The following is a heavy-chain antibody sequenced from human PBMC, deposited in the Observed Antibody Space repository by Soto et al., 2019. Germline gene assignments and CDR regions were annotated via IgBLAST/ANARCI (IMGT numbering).Heavy chain of an antibody. J-gene: IGHJ5*02. CDR2: INAGNGNT. D-gene: IGHD3-10*01. Sequence: ASVKVSCKASGYTFTSYAMHWVRQAPGQRLEWMGWINAGNGNTKYSQKFQGRVTITRDTSASTAYMELSSLRSEDTAVYYCARDYFNIVRGVRGWFDPWGQGTLVTVSS. CDR1: GYTFTSYA. CDR3: ARDYFNIVRGVRGWFDP. V-gene: IGHV1-3*01.